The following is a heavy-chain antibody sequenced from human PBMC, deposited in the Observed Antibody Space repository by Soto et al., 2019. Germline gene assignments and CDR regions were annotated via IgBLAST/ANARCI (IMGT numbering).Heavy chain of an antibody. J-gene: IGHJ4*02. CDR2: INVANGDT. D-gene: IGHD3-10*01. V-gene: IGHV1-3*01. Sequence: QRLEWMGWINVANGDTGYSQKFQGRVTATRDTSASTVYMEVSSLTSEDTAVYYCATKDYYGAGIYYFDHWGQGTLVTVSS. CDR3: ATKDYYGAGIYYFDH.